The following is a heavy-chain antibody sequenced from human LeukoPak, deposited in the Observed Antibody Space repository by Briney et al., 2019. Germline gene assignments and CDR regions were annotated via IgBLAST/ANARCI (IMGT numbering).Heavy chain of an antibody. D-gene: IGHD5-18*01. CDR1: GGTFSSYA. CDR2: IIPIFGTA. J-gene: IGHJ6*04. CDR3: ATTSGRYSYGPGYYYYGMDV. Sequence: ASVKVSCKASGGTFSSYAISWVRQAPGQGLEWMGGIIPIFGTANYAQKFQGRVTITADESTSTAYMELSSLRSEDTAVYYCATTSGRYSYGPGYYYYGMDVWGKGTTVTVSP. V-gene: IGHV1-69*13.